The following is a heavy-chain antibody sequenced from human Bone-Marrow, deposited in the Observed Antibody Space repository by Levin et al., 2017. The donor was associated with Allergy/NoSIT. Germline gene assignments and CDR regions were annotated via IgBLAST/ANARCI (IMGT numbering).Heavy chain of an antibody. Sequence: GGSLRLSCAASGFTFSSYAMHWVRQAPGKGLEWVAVISYDGSNKYYADSVKGRFTISRDNSKNTLYLQMNSLRAEDTAVYYCARDILRYGAGGVYYGMDVWGQGTTVTVSS. J-gene: IGHJ6*02. CDR3: ARDILRYGAGGVYYGMDV. D-gene: IGHD3-9*01. CDR1: GFTFSSYA. V-gene: IGHV3-30*04. CDR2: ISYDGSNK.